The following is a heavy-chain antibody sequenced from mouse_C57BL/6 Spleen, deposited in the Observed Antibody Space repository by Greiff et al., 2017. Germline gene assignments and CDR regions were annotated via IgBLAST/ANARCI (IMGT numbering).Heavy chain of an antibody. CDR1: GYTFTSYW. D-gene: IGHD2-12*01. CDR2: IYPSDSET. Sequence: QVQLQQPGAELVRPGSSVKLSCKASGYTFTSYWMDWVKQRPGQGLEWIGNIYPSDSETHYNQKFKDKATLTVDKSSSTAYMQLSSLTSEDSAVYYCAIERRGGYWGQGTTLTVAS. V-gene: IGHV1-61*01. CDR3: AIERRGGY. J-gene: IGHJ2*01.